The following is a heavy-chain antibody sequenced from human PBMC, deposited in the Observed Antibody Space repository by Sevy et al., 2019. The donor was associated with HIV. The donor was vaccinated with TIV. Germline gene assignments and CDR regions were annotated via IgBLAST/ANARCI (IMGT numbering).Heavy chain of an antibody. CDR2: FYSSGGT. D-gene: IGHD1-1*01. Sequence: SETPSLTCTVSGGSISSQYWSWVRQPVGKGLEWIGHFYSSGGTDYNPSLKSRDTMSVDTSENSFFLKMASVTAADTAIYYCALIENNNVWGQGILVTVSS. J-gene: IGHJ4*02. V-gene: IGHV4-4*07. CDR1: GGSISSQY. CDR3: ALIENNNV.